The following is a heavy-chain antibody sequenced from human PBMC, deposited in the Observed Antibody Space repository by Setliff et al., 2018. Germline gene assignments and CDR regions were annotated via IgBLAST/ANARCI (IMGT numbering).Heavy chain of an antibody. CDR3: ARDRGAARPWVWFDP. V-gene: IGHV3-21*01. Sequence: PGGSLRLSCAASGFTFSRYSMNWVRQAPGKGLEWVSSISSSSSYIYYADSVKGRFTISRDNAKNSLYLQMNSLRAEDTAVYYCARDRGAARPWVWFDPWGQGTLVTVSS. J-gene: IGHJ5*02. D-gene: IGHD6-6*01. CDR1: GFTFSRYS. CDR2: ISSSSSYI.